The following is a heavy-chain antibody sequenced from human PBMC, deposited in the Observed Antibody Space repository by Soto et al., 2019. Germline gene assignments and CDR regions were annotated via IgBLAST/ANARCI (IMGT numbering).Heavy chain of an antibody. CDR1: GYTFTSCG. CDR2: MSAYNGNT. J-gene: IGHJ6*03. Sequence: ASVKVSCKAPGYTFTSCGSSWVRQATGQGLEWMGWMSAYNGNTNYAQKLQGRVTMTTNTSMSTAYMELSSLRSEDTAVYYCARGYGSGSYYYHYMDVWGKGTTVTVSS. CDR3: ARGYGSGSYYYHYMDV. D-gene: IGHD3-10*01. V-gene: IGHV1-18*01.